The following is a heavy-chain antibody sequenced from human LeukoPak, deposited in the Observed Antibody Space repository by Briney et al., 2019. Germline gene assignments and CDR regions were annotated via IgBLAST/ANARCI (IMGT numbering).Heavy chain of an antibody. D-gene: IGHD2-15*01. J-gene: IGHJ6*03. CDR2: ISGKGLR. CDR3: AKSTYCSPTTRCSGGGFYMDV. Sequence: GGSLTLSCATSGLRLRDYTIQWVRPRPERGREWVSFISGKGLRSYADSMRGRLTGSRDNAKNSLYLQMNSLRVEDTAVYYCAKSTYCSPTTRCSGGGFYMDVWGRGTTVTVSS. CDR1: GLRLRDYT. V-gene: IGHV3-43*01.